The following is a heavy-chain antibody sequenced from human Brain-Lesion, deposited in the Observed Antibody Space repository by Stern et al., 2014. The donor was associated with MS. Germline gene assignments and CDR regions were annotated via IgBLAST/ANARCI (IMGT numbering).Heavy chain of an antibody. CDR2: FYTRGRT. Sequence: QVQLVQSGPGLVTPSQTLSLTCTVSGGPIRSGNYSWSWIRQPAGKGLEWMGRFYTRGRTHHNPSLGSPVTIPLDTFKNQFALSLNSVPAADTAVYYCARGRVDPGFQYYATDVWGQGTTVPVSS. D-gene: IGHD3-3*01. J-gene: IGHJ6*02. V-gene: IGHV4-61*02. CDR3: ARGRVDPGFQYYATDV. CDR1: GGPIRSGNYS.